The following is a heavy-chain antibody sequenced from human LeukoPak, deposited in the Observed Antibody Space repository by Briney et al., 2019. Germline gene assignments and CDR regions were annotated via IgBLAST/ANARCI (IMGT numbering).Heavy chain of an antibody. CDR2: ICGDGYDT. Sequence: GGSLRLSCAASGFTFDHYDMHWVRQAPGKGLEWLSLICGDGYDTYYADSVKGRFTASRDNSKTSLYLQLSSLRAEDTALYFCAKEETIVVGGFPYYGLDVRGQGTTVIVSS. CDR1: GFTFDHYD. V-gene: IGHV3-43*02. CDR3: AKEETIVVGGFPYYGLDV. J-gene: IGHJ6*02. D-gene: IGHD2-15*01.